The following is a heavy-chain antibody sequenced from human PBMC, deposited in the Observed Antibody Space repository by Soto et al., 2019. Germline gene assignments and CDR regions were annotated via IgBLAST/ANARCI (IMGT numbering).Heavy chain of an antibody. Sequence: QVQLVESGGGVVQPGRSLRLSCAASGFTFSDYGMHWVRQSPGKGLEWVAVIWYDGSNKYYADSVEGLVTISRDNSKNTFYLQMTSLRAEETVMYYCARDRESAFDYWGQGTVVTVSS. J-gene: IGHJ4*02. CDR1: GFTFSDYG. V-gene: IGHV3-33*01. CDR2: IWYDGSNK. CDR3: ARDRESAFDY.